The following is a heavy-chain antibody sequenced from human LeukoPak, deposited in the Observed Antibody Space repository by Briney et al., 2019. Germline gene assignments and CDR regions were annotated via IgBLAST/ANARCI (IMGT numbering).Heavy chain of an antibody. CDR2: INSDGSRT. CDR1: GFTFSSYW. V-gene: IGHV3-74*01. J-gene: IGHJ4*02. Sequence: GGSLRLSCAASGFTFSSYWMHWVRQAPGKGLVWVSRINSDGSRTNYADSVKGRFTISRDNAKNSLYLQMNSLRAEDTAVCYCARALGAYFDNWGQGTLVTVSS. CDR3: ARALGAYFDN. D-gene: IGHD3-16*01.